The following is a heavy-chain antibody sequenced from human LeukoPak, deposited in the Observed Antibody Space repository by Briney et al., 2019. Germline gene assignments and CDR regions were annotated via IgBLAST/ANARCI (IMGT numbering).Heavy chain of an antibody. CDR3: AKAFRGLREYYYYMDV. V-gene: IGHV3-23*01. J-gene: IGHJ6*03. Sequence: GGSLRLSCAASGFTFSSYGMSWVRQAPGKGLEWVSAISGSGGSTYYADSVKGRFTISRDNSKNTLYLQMNSLRAEDTAVYYCAKAFRGLREYYYYMDVWGKGTTVTVSS. D-gene: IGHD3-16*01. CDR1: GFTFSSYG. CDR2: ISGSGGST.